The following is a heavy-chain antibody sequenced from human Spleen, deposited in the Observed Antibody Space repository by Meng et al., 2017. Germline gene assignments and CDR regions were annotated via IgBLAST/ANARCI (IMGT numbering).Heavy chain of an antibody. J-gene: IGHJ6*02. Sequence: GESLKISCAASGFTFSSSEMNWVRQAPGKGLEWVAVISYDGSNKYYADSVKGRFTISRDNSKNTLYLQMNSLRAEDTAVYYCARDSPGYCSSTSCPSLYYYYYGMDVWGQGTTVTVSS. V-gene: IGHV3-30*01. CDR2: ISYDGSNK. CDR1: GFTFSSSE. CDR3: ARDSPGYCSSTSCPSLYYYYYGMDV. D-gene: IGHD2-2*01.